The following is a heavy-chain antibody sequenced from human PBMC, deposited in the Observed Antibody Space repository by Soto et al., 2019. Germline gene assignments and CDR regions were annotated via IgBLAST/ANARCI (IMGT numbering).Heavy chain of an antibody. CDR2: ISAYNGKT. CDR3: AIYYGSGSPTGHFDY. Sequence: ASVKVACKSSVYTFTSYGSSWVRQTPGQGLEWMGWISAYNGKTNYAQKFQGWVTMTRDTSISTAYMELSRLRSDDTAVYYCAIYYGSGSPTGHFDYWGQGTLVTVSS. V-gene: IGHV1-18*01. J-gene: IGHJ4*02. CDR1: VYTFTSYG. D-gene: IGHD3-10*01.